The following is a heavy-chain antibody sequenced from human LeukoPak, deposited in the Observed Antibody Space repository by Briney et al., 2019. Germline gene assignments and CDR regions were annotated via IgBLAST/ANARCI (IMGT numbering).Heavy chain of an antibody. V-gene: IGHV3-30-3*01. CDR3: ARESEEASLDY. Sequence: GGPLRLSCAASGFTFSSYAMSWVRQAPGKGLEWVAVISYDGSNKYYADSVKGRFTISRDNSKNTLYLQMNSLRAEDTAVYYCARESEEASLDYWGQGTLVTVSS. CDR1: GFTFSSYA. CDR2: ISYDGSNK. J-gene: IGHJ4*02.